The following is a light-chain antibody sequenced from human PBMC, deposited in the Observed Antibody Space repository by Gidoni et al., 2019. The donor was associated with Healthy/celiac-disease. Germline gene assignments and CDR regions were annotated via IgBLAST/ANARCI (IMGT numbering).Light chain of an antibody. V-gene: IGKV1-5*03. CDR2: KAS. CDR3: QQYNSYPLT. CDR1: QSISSW. J-gene: IGKJ4*01. Sequence: DIQMTQSPSTLSASVGDRVTITCRASQSISSWLAWYQQKPGKAPNLLIYKASSLETGVPSRFSGSGSGTEFTLTISSLQPGDFATYYCQQYNSYPLTFGGXTTVEIK.